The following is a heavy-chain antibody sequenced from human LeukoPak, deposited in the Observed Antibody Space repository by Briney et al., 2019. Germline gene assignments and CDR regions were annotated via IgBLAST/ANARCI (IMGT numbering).Heavy chain of an antibody. CDR2: IYYSGST. J-gene: IGHJ6*02. Sequence: SETLSLTCTVSGGSISSGGYYWSWIRQHPGKGLEWIGYIYYSGSTYYNPSLKSRVTISVDTSKNQFSLKLSSGTAADTAVYHCARGVAAAGTNYYGMDVWGQGTTVTVSS. CDR1: GGSISSGGYY. V-gene: IGHV4-31*03. CDR3: ARGVAAAGTNYYGMDV. D-gene: IGHD6-13*01.